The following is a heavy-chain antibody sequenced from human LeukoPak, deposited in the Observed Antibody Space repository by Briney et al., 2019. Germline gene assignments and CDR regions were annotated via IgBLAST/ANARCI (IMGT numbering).Heavy chain of an antibody. Sequence: GASVKVSCKSSGYTFTRYGISWVRQAPGQGLEWMGWISAYNHNTIYAQNLQDRVTVTTDTSTTTTYMELRSLRSDDTAVYYCARVRGFYPTDAFDVWGQGTVVTVSS. D-gene: IGHD2/OR15-2a*01. CDR3: ARVRGFYPTDAFDV. V-gene: IGHV1-18*01. CDR1: GYTFTRYG. J-gene: IGHJ3*01. CDR2: ISAYNHNT.